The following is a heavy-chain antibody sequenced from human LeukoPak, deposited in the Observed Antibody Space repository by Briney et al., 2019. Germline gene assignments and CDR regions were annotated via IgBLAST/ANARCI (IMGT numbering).Heavy chain of an antibody. J-gene: IGHJ4*02. V-gene: IGHV6-1*01. CDR3: ARWVHSLAHFDY. D-gene: IGHD4-11*01. Sequence: SQTLSLTCAISGDSVSSNSAAWNWIRQSPSRGLEWLGRTSSRSKWSDDYAVSVKSRITITPDTSRNQFSLQLNSVTPEDTAVYYCARWVHSLAHFDYWGQGTLVTVSS. CDR1: GDSVSSNSAA. CDR2: TSSRSKWSD.